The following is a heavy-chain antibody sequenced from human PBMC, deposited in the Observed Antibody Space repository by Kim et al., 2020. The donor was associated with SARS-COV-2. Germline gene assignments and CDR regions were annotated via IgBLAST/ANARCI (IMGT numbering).Heavy chain of an antibody. CDR2: INHSGST. D-gene: IGHD5-12*01. CDR3: ARGQWEMATIGDYWYFDL. J-gene: IGHJ2*01. Sequence: SETLSLTCAVYGGSFSGYYWSWIRQPPGKGLEWIGEINHSGSTNYNPSLKSRVTISVDTSKNQFSLKLSSVTAADTAVYYCARGQWEMATIGDYWYFDLWGRGTLVTVSS. V-gene: IGHV4-34*01. CDR1: GGSFSGYY.